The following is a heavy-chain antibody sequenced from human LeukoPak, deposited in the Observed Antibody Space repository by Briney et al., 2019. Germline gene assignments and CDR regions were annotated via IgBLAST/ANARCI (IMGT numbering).Heavy chain of an antibody. V-gene: IGHV1-18*01. CDR3: ARAPSLSHGDY. CDR2: ISAYNGNT. Sequence: GSSVKVSCTASGGTFSSYAISWVRQAPGQGLEWMGWISAYNGNTNYAQKLQGRVTMTTDTSTSTAYMELRSLRSDDTAVYYCARAPSLSHGDYWGQGTLVTVSS. J-gene: IGHJ4*02. D-gene: IGHD2-2*01. CDR1: GGTFSSYA.